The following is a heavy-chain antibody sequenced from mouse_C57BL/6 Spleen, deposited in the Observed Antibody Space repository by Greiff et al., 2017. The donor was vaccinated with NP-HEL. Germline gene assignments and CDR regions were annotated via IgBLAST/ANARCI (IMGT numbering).Heavy chain of an antibody. CDR1: GYTFTSYW. Sequence: QVQLQQPGAELVKPGASVKLSCKASGYTFTSYWMHWVKQRPGQGLEWIGMIHPNSGSTNYNEKFKSKATLTVDKSSSTAYMQLSSLTSEDSAVYYCAKLYDYDGWFAYWGQGTLVTVSA. V-gene: IGHV1-64*01. J-gene: IGHJ3*01. D-gene: IGHD2-4*01. CDR3: AKLYDYDGWFAY. CDR2: IHPNSGST.